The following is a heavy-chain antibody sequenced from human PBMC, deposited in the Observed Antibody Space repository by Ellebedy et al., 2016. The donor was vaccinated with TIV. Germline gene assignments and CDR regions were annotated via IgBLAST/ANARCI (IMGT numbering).Heavy chain of an antibody. CDR3: ARDSGGSYSLGY. V-gene: IGHV3-21*01. Sequence: PGGSLRLSCAAFGFTFSSYSMNWVRQAPGQGLEWVSSISGISGYIYYADSVKGRFTISRDNAKNSLFLQMNSLRAEDTAVYYCARDSGGSYSLGYWGQGTLVTVS. D-gene: IGHD1-26*01. CDR2: ISGISGYI. CDR1: GFTFSSYS. J-gene: IGHJ4*02.